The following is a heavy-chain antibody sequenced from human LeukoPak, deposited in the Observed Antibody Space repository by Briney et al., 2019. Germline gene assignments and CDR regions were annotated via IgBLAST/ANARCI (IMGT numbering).Heavy chain of an antibody. D-gene: IGHD6-13*01. CDR2: IIPILGIA. V-gene: IGHV1-69*04. CDR3: ASGLAAAPNNWFDP. CDR1: GGTFSSYA. Sequence: ASVKVSCKASGGTFSSYAISWVRQAPGQGLEWMGRIIPILGIANYAQKFQGRVTITADKSTSTAYMELSSLRSEDTAVYYCASGLAAAPNNWFDPWGQGTLVTVSS. J-gene: IGHJ5*02.